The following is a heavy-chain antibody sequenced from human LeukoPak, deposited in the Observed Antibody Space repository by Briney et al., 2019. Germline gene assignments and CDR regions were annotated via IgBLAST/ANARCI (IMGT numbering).Heavy chain of an antibody. J-gene: IGHJ4*02. V-gene: IGHV3-23*01. CDR1: GFTFSSYA. CDR3: ARERILGMVRGAIDY. Sequence: QPGGSLRLSCAASGFTFSSYAMSWVRQAPGKGLEWVSGISGSGGSTYYADSVKGRFTISRDKSKNTLYLQMNSLRAEDTALYYCARERILGMVRGAIDYWGQGTLVTVSS. CDR2: ISGSGGST. D-gene: IGHD3-10*01.